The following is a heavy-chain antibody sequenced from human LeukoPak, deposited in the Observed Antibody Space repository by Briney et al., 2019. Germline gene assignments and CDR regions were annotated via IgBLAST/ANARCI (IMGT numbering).Heavy chain of an antibody. D-gene: IGHD3-3*01. J-gene: IGHJ5*02. V-gene: IGHV1-2*02. CDR3: ARQLTDDEAFGGLSPGWFDP. CDR2: INPNSGGT. Sequence: ASVKVSCKASGYTFTSYYMHWVRQAPGQGLEWMGWINPNSGGTNYAQKFQGRVTMTRETSISTAYLELSRLRSDDTAVYYCARQLTDDEAFGGLSPGWFDPWGQGPLVTVSS. CDR1: GYTFTSYY.